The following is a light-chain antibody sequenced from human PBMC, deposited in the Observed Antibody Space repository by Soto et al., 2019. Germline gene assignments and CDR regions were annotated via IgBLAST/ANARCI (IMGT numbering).Light chain of an antibody. V-gene: IGKV1-33*01. CDR3: QQRRFT. CDR1: QDIRNY. CDR2: DAS. J-gene: IGKJ3*01. Sequence: DIQMTQSPSSLSASIGDRVTITCQASQDIRNYLNWYQQKPGKAPKLLLYDASNLDTGVPSRFSGSGSGTHFTFTISSLQPEDIATYYWQQRRFTFGPGTKVDIK.